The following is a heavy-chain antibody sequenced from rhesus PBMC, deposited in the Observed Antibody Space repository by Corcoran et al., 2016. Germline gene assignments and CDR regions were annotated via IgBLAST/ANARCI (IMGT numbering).Heavy chain of an antibody. D-gene: IGHD6-13*01. CDR1: GGSISSSNW. CDR3: ARVGGIAAGHAEYFEF. J-gene: IGHJ1*01. V-gene: IGHV4-106*01. CDR2: IYGSGGGT. Sequence: QVQLQESGPGLVKPSETLSLTCAVSGGSISSSNWWSWIRQSPGKGLEWIGYIYGSGGGTNYNPSLKYRVTISIDTSKNQFSLKLSSVTAADTAVYYCARVGGIAAGHAEYFEFWGQGALVTVSS.